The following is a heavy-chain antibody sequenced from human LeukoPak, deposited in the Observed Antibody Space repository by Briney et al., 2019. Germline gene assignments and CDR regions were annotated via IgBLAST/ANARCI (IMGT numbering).Heavy chain of an antibody. Sequence: GGSLRLSCAASGFTIGPYAMYWVRQGPGRGLEWVSVIKADGSGTFYADSVRGRFTTSRDNSKNSLYLQMNSLRAEDTAVYYCARGVSDYWGQGTLVTVSS. CDR3: ARGVSDY. CDR2: IKADGSGT. V-gene: IGHV3-43*02. CDR1: GFTIGPYA. J-gene: IGHJ4*02.